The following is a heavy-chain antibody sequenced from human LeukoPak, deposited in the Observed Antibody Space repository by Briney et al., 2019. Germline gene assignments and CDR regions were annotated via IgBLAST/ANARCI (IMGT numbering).Heavy chain of an antibody. J-gene: IGHJ1*01. CDR1: GFTFSRYW. CDR3: ARGWAAIPD. CDR2: IPDDGSET. D-gene: IGHD2-15*01. Sequence: GGSLRLSCAASGFTFSRYWMTWVRQAPGKGLEWVANIPDDGSETNYVDSVKGRFIISRDNAKNLLSLQMSSLREEDTALYYCARGWAAIPDWGQGTLVTVSS. V-gene: IGHV3-7*01.